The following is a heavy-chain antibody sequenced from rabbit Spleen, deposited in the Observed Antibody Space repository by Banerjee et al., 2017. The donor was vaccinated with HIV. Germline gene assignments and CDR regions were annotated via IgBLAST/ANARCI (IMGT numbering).Heavy chain of an antibody. CDR2: IDPVFGIT. J-gene: IGHJ4*01. CDR1: GFDFSVYG. D-gene: IGHD8-1*01. Sequence: QEQLVESGGGLVQPGGSLKLPCKASGFDFSVYGVSWVRQAPGKGLEWIGYIDPVFGITYFANWVNGRFSISRENAQNTVFLQMTSLTAVDTATYFCARDGAGGSYFALWGQGTLVTVS. CDR3: ARDGAGGSYFAL. V-gene: IGHV1S47*01.